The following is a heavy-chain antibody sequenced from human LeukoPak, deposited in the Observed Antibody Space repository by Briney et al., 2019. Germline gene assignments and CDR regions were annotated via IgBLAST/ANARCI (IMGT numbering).Heavy chain of an antibody. Sequence: GGSLRLSCAASGFTFSCYAMNWVRQAPGKGLEWVSAISGSGGSTYYADSVKGRFTISRDNSKNTLYLQMNSLRAEDTAVYYCAKGIYDSSGYDAFDIWGQGTMVTVSS. D-gene: IGHD3-22*01. J-gene: IGHJ3*02. CDR1: GFTFSCYA. V-gene: IGHV3-23*01. CDR2: ISGSGGST. CDR3: AKGIYDSSGYDAFDI.